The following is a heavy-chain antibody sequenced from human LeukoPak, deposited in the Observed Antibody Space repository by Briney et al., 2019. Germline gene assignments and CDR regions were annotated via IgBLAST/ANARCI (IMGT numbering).Heavy chain of an antibody. D-gene: IGHD6-13*01. Sequence: ASVKVSCKASGGTFSSYAISWVRQAPGQGLEWMGRIIPILGIANYAQKFQGRVTITADKSTSTAYMELSSLGSEDTAVYYCAGGDSSSWFGRHFDYWGQGTLVTVSS. V-gene: IGHV1-69*04. J-gene: IGHJ4*02. CDR1: GGTFSSYA. CDR2: IIPILGIA. CDR3: AGGDSSSWFGRHFDY.